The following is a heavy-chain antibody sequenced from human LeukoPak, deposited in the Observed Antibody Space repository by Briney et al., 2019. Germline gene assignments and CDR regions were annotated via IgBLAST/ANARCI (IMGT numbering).Heavy chain of an antibody. J-gene: IGHJ3*02. CDR3: ARVSSSWTDRIVGAIPPHAFDI. V-gene: IGHV1-69*05. D-gene: IGHD1-26*01. Sequence: SVKVSCKASGGTFSSYVISWVRQAPGQGLEWMGGIIPIFGTANYAQKFQGRVTITTDESTSTAYMELSSLRSEDTAVYYCARVSSSWTDRIVGAIPPHAFDIWGQGPMVTVSS. CDR1: GGTFSSYV. CDR2: IIPIFGTA.